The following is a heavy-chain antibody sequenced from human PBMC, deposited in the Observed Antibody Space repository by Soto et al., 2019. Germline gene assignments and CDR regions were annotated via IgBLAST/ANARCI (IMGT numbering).Heavy chain of an antibody. V-gene: IGHV4-59*01. Sequence: PSETLSLTCTVSGGSISSYYWGWIRQPPGKGLEWIGYIYYSGSTNYNPSLKSRVTISVDTSKNQFSLKLSSVTAADTAVYYCARQLPPYYYYGMDVWGQGTTVTVSS. CDR3: ARQLPPYYYYGMDV. CDR2: IYYSGST. CDR1: GGSISSYY. D-gene: IGHD2-2*01. J-gene: IGHJ6*02.